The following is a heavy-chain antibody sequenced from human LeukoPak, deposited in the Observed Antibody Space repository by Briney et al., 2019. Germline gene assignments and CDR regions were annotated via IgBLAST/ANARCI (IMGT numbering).Heavy chain of an antibody. CDR2: INHLGNT. V-gene: IGHV4-34*01. CDR3: ARGSPKLDS. J-gene: IGHJ5*01. CDR1: GGSFSGYD. Sequence: SEALSLTCAVYGGSFSGYDWNWIRQAPGKGLEWIGEINHLGNTKKSPSLKGRVTLSVDTSKNQFSLKVTSVTAADTAVYYCARGSPKLDSWGQGTPVTVSS.